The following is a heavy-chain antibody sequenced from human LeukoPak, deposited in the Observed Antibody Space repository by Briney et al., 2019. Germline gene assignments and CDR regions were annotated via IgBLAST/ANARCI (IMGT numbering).Heavy chain of an antibody. V-gene: IGHV3-48*03. D-gene: IGHD3-10*01. Sequence: PGGSLRLSCAASGFTFSNYEMNWVRQAPGKGLDWVAYISRGGRTVDYADSVKGRFTISRDNAKNSLYLQMNSLRAEDTAVYYCARDFGARGWFDSWGQGTLVTVSS. J-gene: IGHJ5*01. CDR1: GFTFSNYE. CDR3: ARDFGARGWFDS. CDR2: ISRGGRTV.